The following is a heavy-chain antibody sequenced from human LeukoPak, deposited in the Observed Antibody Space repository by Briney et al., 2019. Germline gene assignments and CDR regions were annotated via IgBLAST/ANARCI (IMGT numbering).Heavy chain of an antibody. CDR1: GFTFSSYA. V-gene: IGHV3-23*01. CDR3: ARAIYDSSGYYYYDGSYFDY. J-gene: IGHJ4*02. D-gene: IGHD3-22*01. Sequence: PGGSLRLSCAASGFTFSSYAMSWVRQAPGKGLEWVSAISGSGGSTYYADSVKGRFTISRDNSKNTLYLQMNSLRAEDTAVYYCARAIYDSSGYYYYDGSYFDYWGQGTLVTVSS. CDR2: ISGSGGST.